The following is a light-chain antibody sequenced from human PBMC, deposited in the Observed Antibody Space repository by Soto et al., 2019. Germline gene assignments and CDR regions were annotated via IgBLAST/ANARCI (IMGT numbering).Light chain of an antibody. CDR2: DAS. J-gene: IGKJ2*01. CDR3: QQRSTCPVP. CDR1: QSVNNF. V-gene: IGKV3-11*01. Sequence: EIVLTQSPATLSLSPGERATLSCRASQSVNNFLAWYQQKPGQAPRLLIYDASNRATGIPARFSGSGSGTALTLTISSLEPEDFPVYYCQQRSTCPVPFGQATNLDLK.